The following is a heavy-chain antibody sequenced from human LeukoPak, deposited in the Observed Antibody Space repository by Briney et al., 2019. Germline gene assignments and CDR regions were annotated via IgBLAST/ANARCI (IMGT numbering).Heavy chain of an antibody. CDR3: ARVGTGGYCSSTSCPRGAFGY. CDR2: INSDGSST. Sequence: GGSLRLSCAASGFTFSGYWMHWVRQAPGKGLVWVSRINSDGSSTSYADSVKGRFTISRDNAKNTLYLQMNSLGAEDTAVYYCARVGTGGYCSSTSCPRGAFGYWGQGTLVTVSS. J-gene: IGHJ4*02. D-gene: IGHD2-2*01. CDR1: GFTFSGYW. V-gene: IGHV3-74*01.